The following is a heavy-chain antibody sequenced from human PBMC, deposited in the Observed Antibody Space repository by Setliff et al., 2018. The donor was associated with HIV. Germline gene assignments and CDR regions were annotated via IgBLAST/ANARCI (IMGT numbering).Heavy chain of an antibody. CDR2: IWYDASKK. D-gene: IGHD3-3*01. J-gene: IGHJ4*02. V-gene: IGHV3-33*06. Sequence: GMHWVRQAPGKGLEWVALIWYDASKKEYAESVKGRFNILRDDSKKTVDLQMNSLRADDTAVYYCVKDVVKFWSGSGALDFWGPGTLVTVSS. CDR1: G. CDR3: VKDVVKFWSGSGALDF.